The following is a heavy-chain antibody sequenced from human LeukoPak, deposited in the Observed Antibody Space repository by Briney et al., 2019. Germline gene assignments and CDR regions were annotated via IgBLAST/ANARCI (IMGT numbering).Heavy chain of an antibody. D-gene: IGHD6-13*01. J-gene: IGHJ4*02. V-gene: IGHV1-18*01. CDR1: GYTFTSYG. Sequence: GASVKVSCKASGYTFTSYGISWVRQAPGQGLEWMGWISAYNGNTNYAQKLQGRVTMTTDTSTSTAYMVLRSLRSDDTAVYYCARNPVVYVAAAGLFDYWGQGTLVTVSS. CDR2: ISAYNGNT. CDR3: ARNPVVYVAAAGLFDY.